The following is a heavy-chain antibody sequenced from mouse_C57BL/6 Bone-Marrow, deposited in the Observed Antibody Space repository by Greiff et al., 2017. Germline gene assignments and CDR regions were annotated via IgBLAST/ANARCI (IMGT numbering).Heavy chain of an antibody. D-gene: IGHD2-14*01. Sequence: QVQLQQSGAELVRPGTSVKVSCKASGYAFTNYLIEWVKQRPGQGLEWIGVINPGSGGTNYNEKFKGKATLTADKSSSTAYMQLSSLTAEDSAVYVCARSKNGYSWLAYWGQGTRVTVSA. J-gene: IGHJ3*01. CDR3: ARSKNGYSWLAY. V-gene: IGHV1-54*01. CDR1: GYAFTNYL. CDR2: INPGSGGT.